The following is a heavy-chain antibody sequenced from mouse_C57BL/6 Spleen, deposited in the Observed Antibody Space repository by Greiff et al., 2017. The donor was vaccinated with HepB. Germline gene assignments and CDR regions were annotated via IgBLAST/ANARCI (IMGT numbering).Heavy chain of an antibody. CDR3: ARPSITTVALDY. CDR1: GYSFTGYY. Sequence: VQLQQSGPELVKPGASVKISCKASGYSFTGYYMNWVKQSPEKSLEWIGEINPSTGGTTYNQKFKAKATLTVDKSSSTAYMQLKSLTSEDSAVYYCARPSITTVALDYWGQGTTLTVSS. V-gene: IGHV1-42*01. CDR2: INPSTGGT. J-gene: IGHJ2*01. D-gene: IGHD1-1*01.